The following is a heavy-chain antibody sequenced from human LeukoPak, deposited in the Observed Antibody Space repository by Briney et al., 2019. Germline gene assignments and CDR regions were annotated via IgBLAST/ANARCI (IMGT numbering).Heavy chain of an antibody. V-gene: IGHV3-33*06. D-gene: IGHD3-22*01. CDR1: GFTFSSYG. J-gene: IGHJ4*02. Sequence: GGSLRLSCAASGFTFSSYGMHWVRQAPGKGLEWVAVIWYDGSNKYYADSVKGRFTISRDNSKNTLYLQMNSLRAEDTAVYYCSKDKIDSAITMKVSEYYFDYWGQGTLVTVSS. CDR3: SKDKIDSAITMKVSEYYFDY. CDR2: IWYDGSNK.